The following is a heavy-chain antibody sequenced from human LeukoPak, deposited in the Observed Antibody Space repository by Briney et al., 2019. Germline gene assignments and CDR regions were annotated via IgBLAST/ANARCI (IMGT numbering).Heavy chain of an antibody. D-gene: IGHD5-24*01. Sequence: ASVKVSCKASGYTFTGYYMHWVRQAPGQGLEWMGWINPNSGGTNYAQKFQGRVTMTRDTSISTAYMELSRLRSDDTAVYYCARAQPRWLRSSPHFDYWGQGTLVTVSS. J-gene: IGHJ4*02. V-gene: IGHV1-2*02. CDR1: GYTFTGYY. CDR3: ARAQPRWLRSSPHFDY. CDR2: INPNSGGT.